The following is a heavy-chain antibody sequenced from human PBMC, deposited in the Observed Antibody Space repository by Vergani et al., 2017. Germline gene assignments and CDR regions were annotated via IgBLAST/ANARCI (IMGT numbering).Heavy chain of an antibody. CDR2: IQYDGSSR. Sequence: QVQLVESGGGVVQPGGSLRLSCAASGFTFSNYGMHWVRQAPGKGLQWVAFIQYDGSSRYYSDSLKGRLTISRDTSSNTLYLQMRSLRVEDTAVYYCAKDRTSGWGLDDWGQGILVTVSS. J-gene: IGHJ4*02. CDR3: AKDRTSGWGLDD. CDR1: GFTFSNYG. V-gene: IGHV3-30*02. D-gene: IGHD6-19*01.